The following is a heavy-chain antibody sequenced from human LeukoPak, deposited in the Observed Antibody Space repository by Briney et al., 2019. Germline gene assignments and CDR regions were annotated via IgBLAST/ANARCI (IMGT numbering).Heavy chain of an antibody. CDR1: GFSFSEYY. J-gene: IGHJ6*03. V-gene: IGHV3-11*04. D-gene: IGHD1-26*01. CDR3: ARDRGIVGTTGYYYMDV. Sequence: GGSLRLSCVASGFSFSEYYMSWIRQAPGKGLEWVSYIGSTIYYADSVKGRFTVSRDNAKNSLYLQMNSLRAEDTAVYYCARDRGIVGTTGYYYMDVWGKGTTVTVSS. CDR2: IGSTI.